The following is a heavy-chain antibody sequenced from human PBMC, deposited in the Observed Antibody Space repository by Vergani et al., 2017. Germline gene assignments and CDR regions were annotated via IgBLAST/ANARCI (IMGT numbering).Heavy chain of an antibody. J-gene: IGHJ6*03. D-gene: IGHD6-6*01. CDR1: GGSFSGYY. CDR2: INHSGST. V-gene: IGHV4-34*01. CDR3: ARLPRGIAARPLRPPYYYMDV. Sequence: QVQLQQWGAGLLKPSETLSLTCAVYGGSFSGYYWSWIRQPPGKGLEWIGEINHSGSTNYNPSLKSRVTISVDTSKNQFSLKLSSVTAADTAVYYYARLPRGIAARPLRPPYYYMDVWGKGTTVTVSS.